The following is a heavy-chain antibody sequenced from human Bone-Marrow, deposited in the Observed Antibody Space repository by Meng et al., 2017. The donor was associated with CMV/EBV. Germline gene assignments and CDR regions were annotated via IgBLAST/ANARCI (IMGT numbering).Heavy chain of an antibody. Sequence: CTVSGGSVSSGSYYWSWIRQPPGKGLEWIGYIYYSGSTNYNPSLKSRVTISVDTSKNQFSLKLSSVTAADTAVYYCARDEDDSRGYDYWGQGTLVPSPQ. CDR1: GGSVSSGSYY. J-gene: IGHJ4*02. CDR2: IYYSGST. CDR3: ARDEDDSRGYDY. V-gene: IGHV4-61*01. D-gene: IGHD3-22*01.